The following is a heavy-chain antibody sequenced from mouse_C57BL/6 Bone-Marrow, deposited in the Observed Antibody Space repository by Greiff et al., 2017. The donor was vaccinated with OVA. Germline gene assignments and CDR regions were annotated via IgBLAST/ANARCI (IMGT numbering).Heavy chain of an antibody. CDR2: IDPENGDT. Sequence: VQLQQSGAELVRPGASVKLSCTASGFNIKDDYMHWVKQRPEQGLEWIGWIDPENGDTEYASKFQGKATITADTSSNTAYLQLSSLTSEDTAVYYCTTEGYGAYWGRGTRVTVSA. D-gene: IGHD2-2*01. J-gene: IGHJ3*01. V-gene: IGHV14-4*01. CDR1: GFNIKDDY. CDR3: TTEGYGAY.